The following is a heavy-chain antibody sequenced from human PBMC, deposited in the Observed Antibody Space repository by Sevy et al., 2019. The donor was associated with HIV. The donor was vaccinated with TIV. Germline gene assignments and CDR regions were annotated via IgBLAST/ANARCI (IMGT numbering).Heavy chain of an antibody. CDR2: IRFDASTK. CDR3: ARDAIFGVVMVIDY. D-gene: IGHD3-3*01. J-gene: IGHJ4*02. V-gene: IGHV3-30*02. Sequence: GGSLRLSCAASGFTFSNYGMHWVRQAPGKGLEWVALIRFDASTKYYKDSVKGRFTVSRDNSKNTLYLQMNSLRAEDTAVYYCARDAIFGVVMVIDYWGQGTLVTVSS. CDR1: GFTFSNYG.